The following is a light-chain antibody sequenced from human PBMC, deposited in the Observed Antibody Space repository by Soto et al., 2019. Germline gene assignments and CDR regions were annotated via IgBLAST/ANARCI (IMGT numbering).Light chain of an antibody. CDR3: SSYGGSNNLV. J-gene: IGLJ3*02. CDR2: EVS. Sequence: QSALTQPPSASGSPGQSVTISCTGTSSDVGHYIYVSWYQRQPGKAPKLMIYEVSKRPSGVPDRFSGSKSGNTASLTVSGLQAEDEADYYCSSYGGSNNLVFGGGTQLTVL. V-gene: IGLV2-8*01. CDR1: SSDVGHYIY.